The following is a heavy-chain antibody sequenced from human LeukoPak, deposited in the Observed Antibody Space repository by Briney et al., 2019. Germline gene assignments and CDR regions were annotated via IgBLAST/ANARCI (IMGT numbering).Heavy chain of an antibody. CDR1: GYTFTSYY. J-gene: IGHJ4*02. D-gene: IGHD3-9*01. V-gene: IGHV1-46*01. Sequence: GASVKVSCKASGYTFTSYYMHWVRQAPGQGLEWMGIINPSGGSTSYAQKFQGRVTMTRDMSTSTVYMELSRLRSDDTAVYYCARDYDILTGYYFAFDYWGQGTLVTVSS. CDR3: ARDYDILTGYYFAFDY. CDR2: INPSGGST.